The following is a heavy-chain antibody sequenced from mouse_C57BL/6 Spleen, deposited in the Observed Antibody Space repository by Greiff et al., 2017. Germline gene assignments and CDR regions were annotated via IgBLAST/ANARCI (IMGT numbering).Heavy chain of an antibody. V-gene: IGHV1-62-2*01. CDR3: ARHEGWSSSYEGAMDY. CDR1: GYTFTEYT. Sequence: QVQLQQSGAELVKPGASVKLSCKASGYTFTEYTIHWVKQRSGQGLGWIGWFYPGSGSIKYNEKFKDKATLTADKSSSTVYMELSRLTSEDSAVYFCARHEGWSSSYEGAMDYWGQGTSVTVSS. J-gene: IGHJ4*01. D-gene: IGHD1-1*01. CDR2: FYPGSGSI.